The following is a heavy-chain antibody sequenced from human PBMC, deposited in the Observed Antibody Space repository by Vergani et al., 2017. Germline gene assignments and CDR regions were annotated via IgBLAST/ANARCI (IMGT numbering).Heavy chain of an antibody. CDR1: GGTFSSYT. CDR2: IIPILGIA. Sequence: QVQLVQSGAEVKKPGSSVKVSCKASGGTFSSYTISWVRQAPGQGLEWMGRIIPILGIANYAQKFQGRVTITADKSTSTAYMELSSLRSEDTAVYYCARDHGGHYYDSSGYDLWGQGTLVTVSS. D-gene: IGHD3-22*01. CDR3: ARDHGGHYYDSSGYDL. V-gene: IGHV1-69*08. J-gene: IGHJ4*02.